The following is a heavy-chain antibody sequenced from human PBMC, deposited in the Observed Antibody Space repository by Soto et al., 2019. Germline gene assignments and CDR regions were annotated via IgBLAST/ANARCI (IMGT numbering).Heavy chain of an antibody. D-gene: IGHD1-26*01. CDR2: IIPIFGTA. CDR1: GGTFSSYA. V-gene: IGHV1-69*01. Sequence: QVQLVQSGAEVKKPGSSVKVSCKASGGTFSSYAISWVRQAPGQGLEWMGGIIPIFGTANYAQKFQGRVTITAVDSTSTAYMEVSSLRSEDTAVYYCARRSAPGSRSRRGRWVDPWGPGTLVTVSS. CDR3: ARRSAPGSRSRRGRWVDP. J-gene: IGHJ5*02.